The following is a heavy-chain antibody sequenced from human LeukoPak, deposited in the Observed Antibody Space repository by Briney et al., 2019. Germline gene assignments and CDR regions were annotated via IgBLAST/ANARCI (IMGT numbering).Heavy chain of an antibody. D-gene: IGHD2-21*01. Sequence: KPGGSLRLSCAASGFTFSSYSMDWVRQAPGKGLEWVSSISSSSSYIYYADSVKGRFTISRDNAKNSLYLQMNSLRAEDTAVYYCAVVPTPHYILWFSLGREAFDIWGQGTMVTVSS. J-gene: IGHJ3*02. CDR1: GFTFSSYS. V-gene: IGHV3-21*04. CDR2: ISSSSSYI. CDR3: AVVPTPHYILWFSLGREAFDI.